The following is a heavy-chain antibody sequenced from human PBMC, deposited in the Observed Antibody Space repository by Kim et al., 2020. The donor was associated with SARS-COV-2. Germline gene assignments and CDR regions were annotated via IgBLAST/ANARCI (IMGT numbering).Heavy chain of an antibody. Sequence: DSVKGRFTIARDNSKNTLYLQMNSLRAEDTAVYYCARDYYGDYTDDAFDIWGQGTMVTVSS. V-gene: IGHV3-30*01. D-gene: IGHD4-17*01. J-gene: IGHJ3*02. CDR3: ARDYYGDYTDDAFDI.